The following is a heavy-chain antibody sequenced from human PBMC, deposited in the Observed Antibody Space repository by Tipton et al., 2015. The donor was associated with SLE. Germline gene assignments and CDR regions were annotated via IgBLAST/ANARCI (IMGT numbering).Heavy chain of an antibody. CDR1: GGSISSGGYY. D-gene: IGHD6-13*01. Sequence: TLSLTCTVSGGSISSGGYYWSWIRQHPGKGLEWIGYIYYSGSTYYNPSLKSRVTISVDTSKNQFSLKLRSVTAADTAVYYCARDQQLVQGWFDPWGQGTLVTASS. J-gene: IGHJ5*02. V-gene: IGHV4-31*03. CDR3: ARDQQLVQGWFDP. CDR2: IYYSGST.